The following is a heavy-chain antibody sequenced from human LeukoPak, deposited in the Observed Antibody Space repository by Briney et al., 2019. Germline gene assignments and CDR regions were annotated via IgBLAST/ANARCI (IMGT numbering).Heavy chain of an antibody. CDR2: IYYSGST. CDR3: ARDCPIVGATSWFDP. Sequence: SETLSLTCTVSGGSISSSSYYWGWIRQPPGKGLEWIGSIYYSGSTYYNPSLKSRVTISVDTSKNQFSLKLSSVTAADTAVYYCARDCPIVGATSWFDPWGQGTLVTVSS. J-gene: IGHJ5*02. D-gene: IGHD1-26*01. CDR1: GGSISSSSYY. V-gene: IGHV4-39*07.